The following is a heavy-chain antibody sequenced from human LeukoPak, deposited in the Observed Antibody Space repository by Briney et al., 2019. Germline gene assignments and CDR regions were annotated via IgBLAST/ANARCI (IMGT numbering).Heavy chain of an antibody. D-gene: IGHD5-18*01. CDR3: ARESRGYGYRSSFDY. CDR1: GFAVSSNY. J-gene: IGHJ4*02. V-gene: IGHV3-53*01. CDR2: IYSGGST. Sequence: PGGSLRLSCAASGFAVSSNYMSWVRQAPGKGLEWVSVIYSGGSTYYADSVKGRFTISRDNSKNTLYLQMNSLRAEDTAVYYCARESRGYGYRSSFDYWGQGTLVTVSS.